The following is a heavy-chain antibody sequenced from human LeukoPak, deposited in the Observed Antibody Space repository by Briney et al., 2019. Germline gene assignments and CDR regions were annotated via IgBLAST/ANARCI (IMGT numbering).Heavy chain of an antibody. V-gene: IGHV3-23*01. CDR2: ISGSGGDT. CDR1: GFTFSSYG. D-gene: IGHD1-7*01. CDR3: AKDQPNWNLDV. Sequence: GGSLRLSCAASGFTFSSYGMSWVRQAPGKGLEWVSSISGSGGDTFYVDSVKGRFIISRDNSRNTLYLQMHSLRAEDTAVYYCAKDQPNWNLDVWGKGTTVTVSS. J-gene: IGHJ6*04.